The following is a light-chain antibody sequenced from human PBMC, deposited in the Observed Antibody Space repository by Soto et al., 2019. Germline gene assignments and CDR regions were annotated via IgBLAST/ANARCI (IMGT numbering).Light chain of an antibody. CDR2: DAS. V-gene: IGKV1-5*01. Sequence: DIQMTQSPSTLSASVGDRVTITCRASQSISSWLAWYQQKPGKAPKLLIYDASSLESGVPSRFSGSGSGTEFTLTISSLQPDDFATYYCQQYADVPLTFGGGTKVE. CDR3: QQYADVPLT. CDR1: QSISSW. J-gene: IGKJ4*01.